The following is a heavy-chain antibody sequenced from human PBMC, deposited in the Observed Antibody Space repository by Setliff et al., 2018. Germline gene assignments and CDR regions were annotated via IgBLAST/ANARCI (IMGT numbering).Heavy chain of an antibody. CDR3: ARTGTYRYFDY. CDR1: GASVSSLY. Sequence: SETLSLTCKVSGASVSSLYWNWIRQPPGKGLEWIGYIHFNEDTNEDTKYNASLKSRISISLDTSNNQFSLHLKSVTAADTAVYYCARTGTYRYFDYWGQGALVTVSS. V-gene: IGHV4-59*08. J-gene: IGHJ4*02. CDR2: IHFNEDTNEDT. D-gene: IGHD1-1*01.